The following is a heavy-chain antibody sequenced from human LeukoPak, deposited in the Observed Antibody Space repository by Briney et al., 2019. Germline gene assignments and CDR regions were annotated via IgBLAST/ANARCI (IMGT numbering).Heavy chain of an antibody. J-gene: IGHJ3*02. D-gene: IGHD6-19*01. Sequence: GGSLRLSCAASGFTFSSYEMNWVRQAPGKGLEWVSYISSSGSTIYYADSVKGRFTISRDNAKNSLYLQMNSLRAEDTAVYCCARDLPLYSSGWYLGAFDIWGQGTMVTVSS. CDR3: ARDLPLYSSGWYLGAFDI. CDR2: ISSSGSTI. V-gene: IGHV3-48*03. CDR1: GFTFSSYE.